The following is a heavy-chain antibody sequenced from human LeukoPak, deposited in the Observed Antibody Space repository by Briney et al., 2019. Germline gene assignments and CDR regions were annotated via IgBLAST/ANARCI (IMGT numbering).Heavy chain of an antibody. V-gene: IGHV4-39*07. Sequence: SETLSLTSTVSGGSISSGSYYWGWIRQPPGKGLEWIGSIYYSGNTYYNPSLKSRVTISVDTSKNQFSLKLNSVTAADTAVYYCARTYSSGLYGMDVWGQGTTVTVSS. CDR2: IYYSGNT. J-gene: IGHJ6*02. CDR1: GGSISSGSYY. D-gene: IGHD6-19*01. CDR3: ARTYSSGLYGMDV.